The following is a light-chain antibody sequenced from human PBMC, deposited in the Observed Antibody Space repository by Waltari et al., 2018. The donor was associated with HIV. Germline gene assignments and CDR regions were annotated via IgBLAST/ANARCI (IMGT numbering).Light chain of an antibody. CDR1: GSTIGSNY. J-gene: IGLJ2*01. CDR3: AAWDDSLSGYVL. CDR2: RDN. V-gene: IGLV1-47*01. Sequence: QSVLTQPPSASGTPGQRVTISCSGTGSTIGSNYVYWYQQLPGTAPKLLIYRDNQRPSGVPDRFSGSKSGTSASLAISGLRSEDEADYYCAAWDDSLSGYVLFGGGTKLTVL.